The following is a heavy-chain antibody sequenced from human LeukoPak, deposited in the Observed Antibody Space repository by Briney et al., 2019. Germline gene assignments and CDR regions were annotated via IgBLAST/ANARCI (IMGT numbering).Heavy chain of an antibody. CDR3: ARGGSADYGDYVDYYYGMDV. Sequence: ASVKVSCKASGYTFTCYYMHWVRQAPGQGLGWMGWINPNSGGTNYAQKFQGRVTMTRDTSISTAYMELSRLRSDDTAVYYCARGGSADYGDYVDYYYGMDVWGQGTTVTVSS. J-gene: IGHJ6*02. CDR1: GYTFTCYY. D-gene: IGHD4-17*01. V-gene: IGHV1-2*02. CDR2: INPNSGGT.